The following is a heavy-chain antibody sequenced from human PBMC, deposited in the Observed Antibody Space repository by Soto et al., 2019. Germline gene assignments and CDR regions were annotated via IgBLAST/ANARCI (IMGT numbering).Heavy chain of an antibody. Sequence: PGESLKISCAASGFTFSSYGMHWVRQAPGKGLEWVAVIWYDGSNKYYADSVKGRFTISRDNAKNTLYLQMTSLRAEDTAVYYCARDRGYPDSFDIWGQGTMVTVSS. CDR3: ARDRGYPDSFDI. J-gene: IGHJ3*02. CDR2: IWYDGSNK. V-gene: IGHV3-33*01. D-gene: IGHD2-2*01. CDR1: GFTFSSYG.